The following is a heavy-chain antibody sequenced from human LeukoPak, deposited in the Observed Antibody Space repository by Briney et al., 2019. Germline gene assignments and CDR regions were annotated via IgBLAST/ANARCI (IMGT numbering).Heavy chain of an antibody. CDR3: VRDPDALDY. CDR1: GFTFSSYG. CDR2: IWYDGSNE. J-gene: IGHJ4*02. V-gene: IGHV3-33*01. Sequence: GRSLRLSCAASGFTFSSYGMHWVRQAPGKGLEWVAIIWYDGSNENYANSVKGRFTISRDNAKNSVYLQMNSLRVEDTAVYYCVRDPDALDYWGQGTLVTVSS.